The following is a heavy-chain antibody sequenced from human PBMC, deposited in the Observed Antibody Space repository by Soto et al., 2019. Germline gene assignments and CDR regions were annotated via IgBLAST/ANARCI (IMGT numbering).Heavy chain of an antibody. CDR3: ARVGPPVWFDP. V-gene: IGHV4-30-2*01. Sequence: SETVSLTCAVSGGSISSGGYSWSWIRQPPGKGLEWIGYIYHSGSTYYNPSLKSRVTISVDRSKNQFSLKLSSVTAADTAVYYCARVGPPVWFDPWGQGTLVTVSS. J-gene: IGHJ5*02. CDR1: GGSISSGGYS. CDR2: IYHSGST.